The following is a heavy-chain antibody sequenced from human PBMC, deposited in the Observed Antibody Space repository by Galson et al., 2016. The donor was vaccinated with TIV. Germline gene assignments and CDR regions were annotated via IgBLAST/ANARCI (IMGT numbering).Heavy chain of an antibody. CDR2: INPLFGTT. CDR3: ATDRNTALDTYPSYYGMDV. CDR1: GGTFRMFV. J-gene: IGHJ6*02. D-gene: IGHD5-18*01. V-gene: IGHV1-69*13. Sequence: SVKVSCKASGGTFRMFVFSWLRQAPGQGLEWMGVINPLFGTTNYAQTFQGRLTITADESTSSVYMEMTSLRSDNPAVDFCATDRNTALDTYPSYYGMDVWGQGTAVIVSS.